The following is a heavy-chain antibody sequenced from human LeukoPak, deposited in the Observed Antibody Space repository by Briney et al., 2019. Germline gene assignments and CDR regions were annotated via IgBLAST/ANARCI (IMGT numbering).Heavy chain of an antibody. V-gene: IGHV3-43*02. CDR3: AKESGKFDY. J-gene: IGHJ4*02. CDR2: ISADGGST. CDR1: GLTFHDYA. Sequence: GGSLRLSCVASGLTFHDYAMHWVRQAPGKGLEWVSLISADGGSTFYADSVRGRFSISRDNSKNSLYLQMNSLRTEDTAMYYCAKESGKFDYWGQGTLVAVSS.